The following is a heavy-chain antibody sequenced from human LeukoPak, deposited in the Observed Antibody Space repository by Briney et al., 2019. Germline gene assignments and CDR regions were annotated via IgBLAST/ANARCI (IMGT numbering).Heavy chain of an antibody. J-gene: IGHJ3*02. CDR2: VYTSGST. V-gene: IGHV4-4*07. CDR3: ARLITGTTTAFDI. D-gene: IGHD1-7*01. CDR1: GGSISGYY. Sequence: SETLSLTCSVSGGSISGYYWTWIRQPAGKGLEWIGRVYTSGSTHYNPSLKTRLTMSVDTSKNQFSLKLSSVTAADTAVYYCARLITGTTTAFDIRGQGTMVTVSS.